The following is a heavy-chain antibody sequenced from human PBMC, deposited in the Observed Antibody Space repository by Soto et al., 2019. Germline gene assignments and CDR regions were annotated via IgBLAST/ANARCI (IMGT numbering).Heavy chain of an antibody. CDR1: GYTFTSYD. D-gene: IGHD2-2*02. CDR2: MNPNSGNT. V-gene: IGHV1-8*01. J-gene: IGHJ4*02. CDR3: ASASKLGYCSSTSCYKRRTTVHTSDY. Sequence: QVQLVQSGAEVKKPGASVKVSCKASGYTFTSYDINWVRQATGQGLEWMGWMNPNSGNTGYAQKFQGRETMTRTTSISTAYMELSSLRSEDTAVYYCASASKLGYCSSTSCYKRRTTVHTSDYWGQGTLVTVSS.